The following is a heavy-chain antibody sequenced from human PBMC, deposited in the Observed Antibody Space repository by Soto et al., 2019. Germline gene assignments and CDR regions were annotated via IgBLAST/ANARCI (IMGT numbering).Heavy chain of an antibody. Sequence: GGSLRLSCAASGFTFSSYGMHWVRQAPGKGLEWVAVISYDGSNKYYADSVKGRFTISRDNSKNTLYLQMNSLRAEDTAVYYCAKDVNTMVRVYYYGMDVWGQGTKVTVSS. CDR2: ISYDGSNK. CDR3: AKDVNTMVRVYYYGMDV. V-gene: IGHV3-30*18. D-gene: IGHD3-10*01. CDR1: GFTFSSYG. J-gene: IGHJ6*02.